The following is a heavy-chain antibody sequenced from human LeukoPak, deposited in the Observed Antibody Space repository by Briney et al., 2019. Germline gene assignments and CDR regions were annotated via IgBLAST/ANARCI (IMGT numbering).Heavy chain of an antibody. V-gene: IGHV5-51*01. Sequence: GESLKISCKGSGYSFTSYWIGWVRQMPGKGLEWMGIIYPGDFDTRYSPSFQGQVTISADKSISTAYLQWSSLKASDTAMYYCARPGSSSWYRGQFDAFDIWGQGTMVTVSS. CDR2: IYPGDFDT. D-gene: IGHD6-13*01. CDR3: ARPGSSSWYRGQFDAFDI. J-gene: IGHJ3*02. CDR1: GYSFTSYW.